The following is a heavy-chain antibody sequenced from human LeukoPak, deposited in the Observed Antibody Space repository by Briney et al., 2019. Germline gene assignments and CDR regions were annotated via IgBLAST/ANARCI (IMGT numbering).Heavy chain of an antibody. CDR2: ISHDGSNK. D-gene: IGHD5-18*01. V-gene: IGHV3-30-3*01. Sequence: GGSLRLSCAASGFTFSSYAMHWVRQAPGKGLEWVAVISHDGSNKYYADSVRGRFTISRDNSKNTLYLQMNSLRAEDAAVYYCARDTWALKRGYSYGYVGYFDYWGQGTLVTVSS. CDR3: ARDTWALKRGYSYGYVGYFDY. CDR1: GFTFSSYA. J-gene: IGHJ4*02.